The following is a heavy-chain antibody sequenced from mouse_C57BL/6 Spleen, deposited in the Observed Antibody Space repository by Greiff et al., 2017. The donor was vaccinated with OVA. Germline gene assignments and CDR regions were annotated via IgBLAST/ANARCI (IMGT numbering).Heavy chain of an antibody. J-gene: IGHJ1*03. D-gene: IGHD1-1*01. V-gene: IGHV5-6*02. CDR1: GFTFSSYG. CDR3: ARHFTTVVANEDWYFAV. Sequence: EVMLVESGGDLVKPGGSLKLSCAASGFTFSSYGMSWVRQTPDKRLEWVATISSGGSYTYYPDSVKGRFTISRDNAKNTMYLQMSSLKSEDTAMYYCARHFTTVVANEDWYFAVWGTGTTVTVSS. CDR2: ISSGGSYT.